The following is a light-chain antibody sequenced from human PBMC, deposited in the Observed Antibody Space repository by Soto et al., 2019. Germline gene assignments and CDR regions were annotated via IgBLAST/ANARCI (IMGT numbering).Light chain of an antibody. CDR1: QSVNSH. CDR2: AAS. V-gene: IGKV3-15*01. J-gene: IGKJ2*01. Sequence: ERVMTQSPATLSVSPGERATLSCRADQSVNSHLAWYQQKPGQAPRLLIYAASARTSGLPGRFSGSGSGTEFTLTISRLQPEDFAVHYCQQYNNWPYTFCQGTKLEIK. CDR3: QQYNNWPYT.